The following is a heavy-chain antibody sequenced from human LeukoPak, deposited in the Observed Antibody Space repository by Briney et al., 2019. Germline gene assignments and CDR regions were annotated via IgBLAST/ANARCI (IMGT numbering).Heavy chain of an antibody. J-gene: IGHJ4*02. CDR2: ISGSGGST. CDR1: GFTFSSYA. V-gene: IGHV3-23*01. CDR3: AKVTTYYYDSSGYYEDY. Sequence: GGSLRLSCAASGFTFSSYAMSWVRQAPGKGLERVSAISGSGGSTYYADSVKGRFTISRDNSKNTLYLQMNSLRAEDTAVYYCAKVTTYYYDSSGYYEDYWGQGTLVTVSS. D-gene: IGHD3-22*01.